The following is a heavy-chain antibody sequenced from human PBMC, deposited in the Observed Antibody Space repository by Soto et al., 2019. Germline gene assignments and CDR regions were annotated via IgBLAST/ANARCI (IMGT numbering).Heavy chain of an antibody. V-gene: IGHV3-7*01. CDR2: IKQDGSEK. D-gene: IGHD2-15*01. CDR3: ARGGLVVVAAVNDY. CDR1: GFTFSSYW. J-gene: IGHJ4*02. Sequence: PGGSLRLSCAASGFTFSSYWMSWVRQAPGKGLEWVANIKQDGSEKYYVDSVKGRFTISRDNAKNSLYLQMNSLRAEDTAVYYCARGGLVVVAAVNDYWGQGTLVTVSS.